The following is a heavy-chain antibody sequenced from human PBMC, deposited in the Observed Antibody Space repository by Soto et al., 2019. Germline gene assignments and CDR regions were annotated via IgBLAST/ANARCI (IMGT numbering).Heavy chain of an antibody. V-gene: IGHV3-74*01. CDR1: GFTFRDYW. Sequence: PGGSLRLSCSASGFTFRDYWMYWVRQAPGKGLVWVSRIISDGSYTFYADSVKGRFTISRDNAKNTLYLQMNSLRAEDTAVYYCARAPSIYESGYYDFWGQGALVTVSS. CDR2: IISDGSYT. CDR3: ARAPSIYESGYYDF. D-gene: IGHD3-3*01. J-gene: IGHJ4*02.